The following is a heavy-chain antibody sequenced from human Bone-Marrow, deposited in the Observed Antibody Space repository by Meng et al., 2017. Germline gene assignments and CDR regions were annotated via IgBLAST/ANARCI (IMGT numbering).Heavy chain of an antibody. V-gene: IGHV4-30-4*01. CDR3: AREGRSHQVGVSVY. D-gene: IGHD2-21*01. CDR2: IYNSGST. J-gene: IGHJ4*02. Sequence: QLQLQESGPGLVKPWETLSHTCTLSGGSISSGDDDWSWIRQPPGKGLEWIGYIYNSGSTYYNPSLKSRVTISVDTSKNQFSLKLRFVTAADTAVYYCAREGRSHQVGVSVYWGQGNLVTVSS. CDR1: GGSISSGDDD.